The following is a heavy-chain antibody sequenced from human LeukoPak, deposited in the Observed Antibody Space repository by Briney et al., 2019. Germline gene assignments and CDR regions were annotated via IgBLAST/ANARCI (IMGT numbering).Heavy chain of an antibody. CDR2: IYLGDSDT. D-gene: IGHD2-2*01. J-gene: IGHJ5*02. CDR1: GYSFTSYW. V-gene: IGHV5-51*01. CDR3: ARRLYCSSTSCYVVSGWFDP. Sequence: GESLKISCKGSGYSFTSYWIGWVRQMPGKGLEWMGIIYLGDSDTRYSPSFQGQVTISADKSISTAYLQWSSLKASDTAMYYCARRLYCSSTSCYVVSGWFDPWGQGTLVTVSS.